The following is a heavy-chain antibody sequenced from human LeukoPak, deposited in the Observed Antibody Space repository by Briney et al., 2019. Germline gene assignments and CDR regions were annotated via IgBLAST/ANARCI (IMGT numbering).Heavy chain of an antibody. CDR2: ISSSSSYI. CDR1: GYALNGLS. V-gene: IGHV3-21*01. Sequence: ASVKVSCKVSGYALNGLSMYWVRQAPGKGLEWVSSISSSSSYIYYADSVKGRFTISRDNAKNSLYLQMNSLRAEDTAVYYCARESIAAAGTELIDYWGQGTLVTVSS. D-gene: IGHD6-13*01. J-gene: IGHJ4*02. CDR3: ARESIAAAGTELIDY.